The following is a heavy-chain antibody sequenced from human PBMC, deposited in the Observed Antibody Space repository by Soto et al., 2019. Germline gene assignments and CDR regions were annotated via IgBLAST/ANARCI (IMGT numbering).Heavy chain of an antibody. Sequence: PSETLSLTCGVSGYSISSGFFWGWIRQPPGKGLEWIGTIYHSGSTYYNPSLKSRVTISVDTSRHQFSLKLSSVTAADTAVYYCARHNPPYNWNVGSDFDYWGQGTLVTVYS. D-gene: IGHD1-1*01. CDR2: IYHSGST. V-gene: IGHV4-38-2*01. CDR1: GYSISSGFF. J-gene: IGHJ4*02. CDR3: ARHNPPYNWNVGSDFDY.